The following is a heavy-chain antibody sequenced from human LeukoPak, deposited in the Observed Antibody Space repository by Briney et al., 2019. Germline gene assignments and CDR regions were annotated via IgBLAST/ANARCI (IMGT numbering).Heavy chain of an antibody. CDR3: ARDEMGSGSGSSPLDY. J-gene: IGHJ4*02. V-gene: IGHV1-46*01. CDR1: GYTFTSYY. D-gene: IGHD3-10*01. Sequence: ASVKVSCKASGYTFTSYYMHWVRQAPGQGLEWMGIINPSGGSTSYAQKFQGRVTMTRDTSTSTVYMELSSLRSEDTAVYYCARDEMGSGSGSSPLDYWGQGTLVTVSS. CDR2: INPSGGST.